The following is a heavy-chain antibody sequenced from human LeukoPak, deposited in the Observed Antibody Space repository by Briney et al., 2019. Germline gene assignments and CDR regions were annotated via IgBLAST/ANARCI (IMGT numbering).Heavy chain of an antibody. CDR1: GYSISSGYY. V-gene: IGHV4-38-2*02. J-gene: IGHJ5*02. CDR3: ARGRYYSHRSRGFDP. CDR2: IYHSGST. Sequence: SSETLSLTCTVSGYSISSGYYWGWIRQPPGKGLEWIGSIYHSGSTYYNPSLKSRVTISVDTSKNQFSLKLSSVTAADTAVYYCARGRYYSHRSRGFDPWGQGTLVTVSS. D-gene: IGHD3-10*01.